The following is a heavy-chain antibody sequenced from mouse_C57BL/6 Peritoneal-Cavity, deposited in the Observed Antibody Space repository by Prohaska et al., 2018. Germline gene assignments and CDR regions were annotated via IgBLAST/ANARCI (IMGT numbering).Heavy chain of an antibody. CDR1: GFTFSGFW. V-gene: IGHV11-2*01. Sequence: EVQLLETGGGLVQPGGSRGLSCEGSGFTFSGFWMSWVRQTPGKTLEWIGDINSDGSAINYAPSIKDRFTIFRDNDKSTLYLQMSNVRSENTATYFCMSDSSYWYFDVYSTGSTITVSS. J-gene: IGHJ1*03. CDR3: MSDSSYWYFDV. CDR2: INSDGSAI.